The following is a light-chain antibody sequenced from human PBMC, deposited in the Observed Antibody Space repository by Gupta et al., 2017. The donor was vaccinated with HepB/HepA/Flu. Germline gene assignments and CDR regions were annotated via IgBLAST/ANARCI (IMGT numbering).Light chain of an antibody. V-gene: IGKV3-11*01. CDR2: DAS. J-gene: IGKJ5*01. CDR3: QQRRSWPIT. Sequence: EIELTQSPGPLSLSPEGRATLSCTARQYVNIYLSWYQQKPGQAPRLLIYDASNTATGIPPRFSGGGSGTDFTLTISSLEPEYFAFYYWQQRRSWPITFGQGTQLEIK. CDR1: QYVNIY.